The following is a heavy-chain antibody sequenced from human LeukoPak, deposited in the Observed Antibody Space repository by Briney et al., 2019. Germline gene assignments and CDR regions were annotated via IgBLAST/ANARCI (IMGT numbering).Heavy chain of an antibody. J-gene: IGHJ6*02. D-gene: IGHD2-2*01. Sequence: GGSLRLSCVASGFTFSRYWMHWVRQDPRTGLVWVSVISGSGGSTFYADSVKGRFTISRDNSKNTLYLQMNSLRAEDTAIYYCAKGLEYQLLVGYDYYGMDVWGQGTTVTVSS. V-gene: IGHV3-23*01. CDR1: GFTFSRYW. CDR2: ISGSGGST. CDR3: AKGLEYQLLVGYDYYGMDV.